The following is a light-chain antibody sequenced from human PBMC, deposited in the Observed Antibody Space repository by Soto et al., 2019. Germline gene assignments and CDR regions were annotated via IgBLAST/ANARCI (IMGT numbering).Light chain of an antibody. Sequence: EIVMTQSPDTLFVSLGEGATLSCRASQSVSSHLAWYQHKPGQAPRLLIYGASNRATGIPDRFSGSGSGTDFILTISRLEPEDFAVYYCQQYDSSPRTFGQGTKVDIK. V-gene: IGKV3-20*01. CDR3: QQYDSSPRT. J-gene: IGKJ1*01. CDR2: GAS. CDR1: QSVSSH.